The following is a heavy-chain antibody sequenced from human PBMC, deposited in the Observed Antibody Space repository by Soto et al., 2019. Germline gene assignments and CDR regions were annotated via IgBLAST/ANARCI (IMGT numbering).Heavy chain of an antibody. Sequence: SSVKVSCKASGYTFTGYNMHWVRQANGQGLEWLRCGNPTSGATTFGQKFQGRVTMTRARSIRKAYTEPSSLRSDDTDVYFCARKLVDTSMVDYSG. J-gene: IGHJ4*01. CDR2: GNPTSGAT. V-gene: IGHV1-2*02. D-gene: IGHD5-18*01. CDR3: ARKLVDTSMVDY. CDR1: GYTFTGYN.